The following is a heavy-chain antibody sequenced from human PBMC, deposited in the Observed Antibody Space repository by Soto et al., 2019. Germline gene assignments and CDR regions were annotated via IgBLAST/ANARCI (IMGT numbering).Heavy chain of an antibody. CDR3: MTERGLRPGGGGTEPLDI. D-gene: IGHD5-12*01. J-gene: IGHJ3*02. CDR1: GYSFTSQY. Sequence: QVQLVQSGAEVKKPGASVKISCEASGYSFTSQYVHWVRQAPGQGLEWMGIINPNVGSTTYAQKLLGRGPMQRQTSMSTAYREVRSLLSEEPATLFCMTERGLRPGGGGTEPLDIWGQGTMGTVAS. CDR2: INPNVGST. V-gene: IGHV1-46*01.